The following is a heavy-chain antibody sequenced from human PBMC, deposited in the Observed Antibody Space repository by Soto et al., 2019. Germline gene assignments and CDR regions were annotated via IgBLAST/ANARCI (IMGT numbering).Heavy chain of an antibody. CDR1: GGTFSSYT. CDR3: ARGDYYDSSVDY. CDR2: IIPILGIA. Sequence: QVQLVQSGAAVKKPGSSVKVSCKASGGTFSSYTISWVRQAPGQGLEWMGRIIPILGIANYAQKFQGRVTITADKSTSTAYMELSSLRSEDTAVYYCARGDYYDSSVDYWGQGTLVTVSS. D-gene: IGHD3-22*01. V-gene: IGHV1-69*02. J-gene: IGHJ4*02.